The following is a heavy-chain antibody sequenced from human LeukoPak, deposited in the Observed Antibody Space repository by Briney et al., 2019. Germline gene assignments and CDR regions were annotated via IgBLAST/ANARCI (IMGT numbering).Heavy chain of an antibody. V-gene: IGHV5-51*01. J-gene: IGHJ4*02. CDR2: IYPGDSDS. Sequence: GESLQISCKGSGYSFTSHWIGWVRQMPGKGLEWMGIIYPGDSDSRYSPSFQGQVTISAEKSISTAYLQWSSLKASDTAMYYCARRSVSGHGDSWGQGTLVTVSS. CDR3: ARRSVSGHGDS. D-gene: IGHD6-19*01. CDR1: GYSFTSHW.